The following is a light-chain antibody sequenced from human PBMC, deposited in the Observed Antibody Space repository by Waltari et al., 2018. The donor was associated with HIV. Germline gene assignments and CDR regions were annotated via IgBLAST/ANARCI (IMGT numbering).Light chain of an antibody. CDR1: QTVTTYS. CDR3: QQYGGSPPTYT. CDR2: GAS. V-gene: IGKV3-20*01. J-gene: IGKJ2*01. Sequence: EIVLTQSPGTLSLSPGERVSLSCSASQTVTTYSLAWYQQKPGRAPRLLIHGASNRATGIPDRFSGRGSGTDFTLTISRLEPEDFAVYYCQQYGGSPPTYTFGQGTKLEFK.